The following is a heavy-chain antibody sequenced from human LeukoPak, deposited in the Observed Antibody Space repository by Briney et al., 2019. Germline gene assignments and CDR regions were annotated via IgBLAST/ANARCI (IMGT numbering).Heavy chain of an antibody. Sequence: GGSLRPSCAASGFTFNSYAMSWVRQAPGKGLEWVSAISGSGGSTYYADSVKGRFTISRDNSKNTLYLQMNSLRAEDTAVYYCAKEVFRVLFGYYGMDVWGQGTTVTVSS. CDR2: ISGSGGST. J-gene: IGHJ6*02. V-gene: IGHV3-23*01. D-gene: IGHD2-21*01. CDR1: GFTFNSYA. CDR3: AKEVFRVLFGYYGMDV.